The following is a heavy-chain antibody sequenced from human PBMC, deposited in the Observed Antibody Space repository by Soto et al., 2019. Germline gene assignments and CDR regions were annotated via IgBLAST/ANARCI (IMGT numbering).Heavy chain of an antibody. CDR1: GFTFSDYY. CDR2: ISSSGSLM. D-gene: IGHD2-15*01. CDR3: ARGDDYSGSLYIDY. J-gene: IGHJ4*02. Sequence: GGSLRLSCAASGFTFSDYYMTWIRQAPGKGLEWISYISSSGSLMNYADSVKGRFTISRDIPKNSLYLQMNSLRTEDTAVYYCARGDDYSGSLYIDYWGQGTLVTVSS. V-gene: IGHV3-11*01.